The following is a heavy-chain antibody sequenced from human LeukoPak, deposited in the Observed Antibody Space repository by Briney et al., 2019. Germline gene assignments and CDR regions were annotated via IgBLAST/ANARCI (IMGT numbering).Heavy chain of an antibody. CDR1: GYTFTNYA. D-gene: IGHD3-16*02. CDR3: ARAFQRLGELSLPDY. Sequence: ASVKVSCKASGYTFTNYAMNWVRQAPGQGLEWMGWIHPSTGNPTYAQGFTGRFVFSLDTSVSTTYLQISSLKVEDTAVYYCARAFQRLGELSLPDYWGQGTPVTVSS. CDR2: IHPSTGNP. J-gene: IGHJ4*02. V-gene: IGHV7-4-1*02.